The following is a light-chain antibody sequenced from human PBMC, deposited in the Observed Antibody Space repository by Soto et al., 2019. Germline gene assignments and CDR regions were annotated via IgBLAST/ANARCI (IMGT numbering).Light chain of an antibody. Sequence: QSALTQPASVSGSPGQSITISCTGTNSDVGRYNRVSWYQQPPGTAPKLMIFDVNSRPSGVSYRFSGSKAGSTAYLTISGLQAEDEADYFGNSYADRNTKVCASGTKGTVL. CDR1: NSDVGRYNR. CDR3: NSYADRNTKV. J-gene: IGLJ1*01. V-gene: IGLV2-14*01. CDR2: DVN.